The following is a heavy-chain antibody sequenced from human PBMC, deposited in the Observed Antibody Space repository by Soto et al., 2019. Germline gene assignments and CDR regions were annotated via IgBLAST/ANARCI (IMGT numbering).Heavy chain of an antibody. CDR2: INHSGST. Sequence: QVQLQQWGAGLLKPSETLSLTCAVYGGSFSGYYWSWIRQPPGKGLEWIGEINHSGSTNYNPSLKSRDTISVDTSKNQFSVKLSSVTAADTAVYYCARAPALDIVVVVALYGYYFDYWGQGTLVTVSS. CDR1: GGSFSGYY. V-gene: IGHV4-34*01. D-gene: IGHD2-15*01. CDR3: ARAPALDIVVVVALYGYYFDY. J-gene: IGHJ4*02.